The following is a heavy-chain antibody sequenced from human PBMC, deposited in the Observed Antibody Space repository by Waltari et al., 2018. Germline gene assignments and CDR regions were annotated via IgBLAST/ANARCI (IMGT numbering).Heavy chain of an antibody. CDR2: ISYDGSNK. D-gene: IGHD6-19*01. CDR1: GFTFSSYA. J-gene: IGHJ3*02. V-gene: IGHV3-30*01. CDR3: ARDPTLYSSGWGDAFDI. Sequence: LLESGGGLVQPGGSLRLSCAASGFTFSSYAMHWVRQAPGKGLEWVAVISYDGSNKYYADSVKGRFTISRDNSKNTLYLQMNSLRAEDTAVYYCARDPTLYSSGWGDAFDIWGQGTMVTVSS.